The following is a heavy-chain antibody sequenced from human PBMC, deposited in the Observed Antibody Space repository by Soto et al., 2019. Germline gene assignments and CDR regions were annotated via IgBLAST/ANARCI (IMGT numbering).Heavy chain of an antibody. CDR2: ISYDGSNK. CDR3: AKDLKDWNYDYYYGMDV. Sequence: AGGSLRLSCAASGFTFSSYGMHWVRQAPGKGLEWVAVISYDGSNKYYADSVKGRFTISRDNSKNTLYLQMNSLRAEDTAVYYCAKDLKDWNYDYYYGMDVWGQGTTVTVSS. J-gene: IGHJ6*02. D-gene: IGHD1-1*01. V-gene: IGHV3-30*18. CDR1: GFTFSSYG.